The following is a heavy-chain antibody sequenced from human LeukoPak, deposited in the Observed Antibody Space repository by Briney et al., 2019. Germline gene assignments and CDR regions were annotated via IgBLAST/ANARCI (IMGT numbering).Heavy chain of an antibody. CDR1: GFTVSSNY. Sequence: GGSLRLSCAASGFTVSSNYMSWVRQAPGKGLEWVSVICSGGSTYYADSVKGRFTISRDNSKNTLYLQMNSLRAEDTAVYYCARDYYDFWSGPMQSFGMDVWGQGTTVTVSS. CDR2: ICSGGST. CDR3: ARDYYDFWSGPMQSFGMDV. D-gene: IGHD3-3*01. V-gene: IGHV3-66*01. J-gene: IGHJ6*02.